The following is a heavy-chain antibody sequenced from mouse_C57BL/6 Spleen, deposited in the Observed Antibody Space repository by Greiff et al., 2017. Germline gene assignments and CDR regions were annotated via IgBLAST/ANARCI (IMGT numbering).Heavy chain of an antibody. D-gene: IGHD3-2*02. J-gene: IGHJ2*01. CDR3: ARADSSGYVGYFDY. CDR2: IDPSDSYT. CDR1: GYTFTSYW. V-gene: IGHV1-59*01. Sequence: VQLQQPGAELVRPGTSVKLSCKASGYTFTSYWMHWVKQRPGQGLEWIGVIDPSDSYTNYNQKFKGKATLTVDTSSSTAYMQLSSLTSEDSAVYYCARADSSGYVGYFDYWGQGTTLTVSS.